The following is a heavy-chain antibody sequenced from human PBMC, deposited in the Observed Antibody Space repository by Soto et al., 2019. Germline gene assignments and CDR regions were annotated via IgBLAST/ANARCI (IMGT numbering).Heavy chain of an antibody. CDR2: IDYSGANT. CDR1: GFTLDNG. V-gene: IGHV3-23*01. CDR3: ARDCSGGSCYPGMDV. D-gene: IGHD2-15*01. Sequence: GGSLTLSGAAAGFTLDNGMTWVRQAPGKGLEWLSTIDYSGANTHYADSVKGRFTISRDKSRNTVALQMSNLRAEDTAVYFCARDCSGGSCYPGMDVWGQGTTVTVSS. J-gene: IGHJ6*02.